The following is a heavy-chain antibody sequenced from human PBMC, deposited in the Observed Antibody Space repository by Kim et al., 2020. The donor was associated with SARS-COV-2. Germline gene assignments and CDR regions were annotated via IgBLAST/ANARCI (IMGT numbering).Heavy chain of an antibody. D-gene: IGHD2-15*01. Sequence: SETLSLTCTVSGGSISSGGYYWSWIRQHPGKGLEWIGYIYYSGSTYYNPSLKSRVTISVDTSKNQFSLKLSSVTAADTAVYYCARGVQFDLNHSKNRNRWFDPWGQGTLVTVSS. CDR2: IYYSGST. CDR3: ARGVQFDLNHSKNRNRWFDP. CDR1: GGSISSGGYY. V-gene: IGHV4-31*03. J-gene: IGHJ5*02.